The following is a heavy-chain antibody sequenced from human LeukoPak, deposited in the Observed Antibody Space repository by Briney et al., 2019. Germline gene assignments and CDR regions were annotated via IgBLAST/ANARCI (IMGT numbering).Heavy chain of an antibody. CDR1: GFTFSSYA. J-gene: IGHJ5*01. V-gene: IGHV3-23*01. Sequence: GGSLRLSCAASGFTFSSYAMSWVRQAPGKGLEWVSAISASGGTTYYADSVKGRFTISRDNSENTLFLQMNGLRAEDTAVYYCAKEPREYCSSTSCPNWFDSWGQGTLVTVSS. D-gene: IGHD2-2*01. CDR3: AKEPREYCSSTSCPNWFDS. CDR2: ISASGGTT.